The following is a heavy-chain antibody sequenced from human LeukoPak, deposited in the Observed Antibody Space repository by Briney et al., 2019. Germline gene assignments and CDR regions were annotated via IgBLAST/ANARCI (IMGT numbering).Heavy chain of an antibody. Sequence: GASVKVSCKASGYTFTSYGISWVRQAPGQGLEWMGWISPYTGNTNYAQKLQGRVTMTTDTSASTAYMELTSLRSDDTAVYYCARGIAAAGRFDYWGQGTLVTVSS. D-gene: IGHD6-13*01. CDR2: ISPYTGNT. J-gene: IGHJ4*02. V-gene: IGHV1-18*01. CDR1: GYTFTSYG. CDR3: ARGIAAAGRFDY.